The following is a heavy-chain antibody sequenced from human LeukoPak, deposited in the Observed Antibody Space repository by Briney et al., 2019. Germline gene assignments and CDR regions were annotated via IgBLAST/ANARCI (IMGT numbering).Heavy chain of an antibody. J-gene: IGHJ6*03. Sequence: TSETLSLTCAVYGGSFSGYYWSWIRQPPGKGLEWIGSIYYSGSTYYNPSLKSRVTISVDTSKNQFSLKLSSVTAADTAVYYCARTTAGHYYYYYYYMDVWGKGTTVTVSS. CDR1: GGSFSGYY. CDR2: IYYSGST. CDR3: ARTTAGHYYYYYYYMDV. V-gene: IGHV4-34*01. D-gene: IGHD4-11*01.